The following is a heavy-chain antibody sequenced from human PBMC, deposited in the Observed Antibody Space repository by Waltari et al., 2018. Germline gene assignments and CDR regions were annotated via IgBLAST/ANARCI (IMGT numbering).Heavy chain of an antibody. CDR2: IYYSGST. CDR1: GGSISSYY. Sequence: QVQLQESGPGLVKPSETLSLTCTVSGGSISSYYWSWIRQPPGRGREWIGYIYYSGSTNYNPSLKSRVTISVDTSKNQFSLKLSSVTAADTAVYYCARDRGYCSSTSCYAGDAFDIWGQGTMVTVSS. CDR3: ARDRGYCSSTSCYAGDAFDI. D-gene: IGHD2-2*01. V-gene: IGHV4-59*01. J-gene: IGHJ3*02.